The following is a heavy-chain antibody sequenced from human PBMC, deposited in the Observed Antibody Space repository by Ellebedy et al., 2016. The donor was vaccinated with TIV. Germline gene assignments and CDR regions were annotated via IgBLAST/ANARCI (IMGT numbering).Heavy chain of an antibody. V-gene: IGHV4-4*02. Sequence: SETLSLTCVVSGGSISSTNWWSWVRQPPGKGLEWIGEIYHSGSTTYNPSLKSRVTISVDKSKNQFSLKLTSVTAAETAVYYCARDQSPSYYSDSSGYYSDWGQGTLVTVSS. CDR2: IYHSGST. CDR3: ARDQSPSYYSDSSGYYSD. D-gene: IGHD3-22*01. CDR1: GGSISSTNW. J-gene: IGHJ4*02.